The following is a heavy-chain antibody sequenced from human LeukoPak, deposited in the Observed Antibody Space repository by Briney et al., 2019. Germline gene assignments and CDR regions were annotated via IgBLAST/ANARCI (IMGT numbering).Heavy chain of an antibody. CDR3: ARGLPSYDFWRGGYYYYYMDV. J-gene: IGHJ6*03. CDR1: GGSISSSSYY. Sequence: SETLSLTCTVSGGSISSSSYYWGWIRQPPGKGLEWIGSIYYSGSTYYNPSLKSRVTISVDTSKNQFSLKLSSVTAADTAVYYCARGLPSYDFWRGGYYYYYMDVWGKGTTVTVSS. D-gene: IGHD3-3*01. CDR2: IYYSGST. V-gene: IGHV4-39*07.